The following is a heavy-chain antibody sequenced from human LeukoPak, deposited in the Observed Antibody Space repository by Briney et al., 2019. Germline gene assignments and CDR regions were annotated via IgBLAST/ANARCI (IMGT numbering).Heavy chain of an antibody. CDR3: ARDDATVTHLDY. D-gene: IGHD4-17*01. J-gene: IGHJ4*02. CDR1: GFTFRSHW. Sequence: PGGSLRLSCAASGFTFRSHWMTWVRQAPGKGLEWVASVKQDGTEKHYVDSVKGRFTISRDNARSSLYLQMNSLTAEDTAVFYCARDDATVTHLDYWGQGTLVTVS. V-gene: IGHV3-7*01. CDR2: VKQDGTEK.